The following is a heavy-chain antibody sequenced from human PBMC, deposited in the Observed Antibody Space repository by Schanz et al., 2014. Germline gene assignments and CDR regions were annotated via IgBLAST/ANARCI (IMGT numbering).Heavy chain of an antibody. CDR3: AKGQLLSYYFDY. Sequence: EVQLVESGGALVQLGGSLRLSCVASGFTFSSNAMNWVRQGQGKGLEWVSGISDSGGSKFYVDSVEGRFTISRDNSKNTLYLQMNNLRAEDTAVYYCAKGQLLSYYFDYWGQGTLVTVSS. D-gene: IGHD2-21*01. J-gene: IGHJ4*02. CDR2: ISDSGGSK. CDR1: GFTFSSNA. V-gene: IGHV3-23*04.